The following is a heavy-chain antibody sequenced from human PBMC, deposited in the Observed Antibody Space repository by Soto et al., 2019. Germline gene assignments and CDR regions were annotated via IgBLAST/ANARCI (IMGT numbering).Heavy chain of an antibody. CDR1: GFTFSSYG. CDR3: AKEGCSVGICYGFDY. D-gene: IGHD2-15*01. Sequence: QVQLVESGGGVVQPGRSLRLSCAASGFTFSSYGMHWVRQAPGKGLEWVAVMSWDGSDEFYEEAVKGRFTVSRDNSRNTLYLQMNSLRPEVTVVYYCAKEGCSVGICYGFDYWGQGTLVTVSS. J-gene: IGHJ4*02. CDR2: MSWDGSDE. V-gene: IGHV3-30*18.